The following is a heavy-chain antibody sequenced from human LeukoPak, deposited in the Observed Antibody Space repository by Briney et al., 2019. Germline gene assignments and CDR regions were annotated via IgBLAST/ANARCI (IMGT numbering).Heavy chain of an antibody. J-gene: IGHJ4*02. V-gene: IGHV1-69*06. Sequence: SVKVSCKASGGTFSNYEINWLRQAPGQGLEWLGGIIPLYGTSNYAQRFQDRVTMTADISTTTAYMEMTSLISEDTAVYYCARDPGDMWELRPNLDYWGQGTLVTVSS. CDR3: ARDPGDMWELRPNLDY. D-gene: IGHD1-26*01. CDR2: IIPLYGTS. CDR1: GGTFSNYE.